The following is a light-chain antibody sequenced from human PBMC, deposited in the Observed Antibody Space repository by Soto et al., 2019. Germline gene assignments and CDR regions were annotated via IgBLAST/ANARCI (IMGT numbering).Light chain of an antibody. CDR2: GAS. V-gene: IGKV3-20*01. CDR1: QSVSSSY. Sequence: EIVLTQSPGTLSLSPGERATLSCRASQSVSSSYLAWYRHKPGQAPRLLIDGASSRATGIPDRFSGSGSGTDFTRTISRLEPEDCAVYYCQRYGSSPRTCGQGTKVDI. CDR3: QRYGSSPRT. J-gene: IGKJ1*01.